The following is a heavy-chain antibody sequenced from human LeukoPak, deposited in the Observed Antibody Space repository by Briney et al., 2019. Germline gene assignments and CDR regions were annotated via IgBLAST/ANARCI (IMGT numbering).Heavy chain of an antibody. Sequence: ASVKVSCKASGGTFSSYAISWVRQAPGQGLEWMGWISAYNGNTNYAQKLQGRVTMTTDTSTSTAYMELRSLRSDDTAVYYCAIPRGGTSCYPYWGQGTLVTVSS. D-gene: IGHD2-2*01. CDR1: GGTFSSYA. J-gene: IGHJ4*02. V-gene: IGHV1-18*01. CDR3: AIPRGGTSCYPY. CDR2: ISAYNGNT.